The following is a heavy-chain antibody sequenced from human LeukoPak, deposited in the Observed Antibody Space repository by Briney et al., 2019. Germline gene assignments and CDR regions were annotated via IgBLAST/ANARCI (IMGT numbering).Heavy chain of an antibody. Sequence: GRSLRLSCAASGFTFNSYGMHWVRQAPVKGLEWVAVLSFDGNYKYYADSVKGRFTISRDNSKNTLYLQMNSLRVDDTAVYYCAKGSFSNWFDYWGQGTLVTVSS. CDR1: GFTFNSYG. CDR2: LSFDGNYK. V-gene: IGHV3-30*18. CDR3: AKGSFSNWFDY. J-gene: IGHJ4*02. D-gene: IGHD4-11*01.